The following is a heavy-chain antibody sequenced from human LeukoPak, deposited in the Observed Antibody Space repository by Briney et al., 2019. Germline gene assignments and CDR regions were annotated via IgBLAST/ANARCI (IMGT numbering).Heavy chain of an antibody. D-gene: IGHD3-22*01. CDR2: IIPIFGTA. CDR3: ARTYYYDSSGYYPYYYYYYMDV. CDR1: GGTFSSYA. V-gene: IGHV1-69*06. Sequence: SVKVSCKASGGTFSSYAISWVRQAPGQGLEWMGGIIPIFGTANYAQKSQGRVTITADKSTSTAYMELSSLRSEDTAVYYCARTYYYDSSGYYPYYYYYYMDVWGKGTTVTVSS. J-gene: IGHJ6*03.